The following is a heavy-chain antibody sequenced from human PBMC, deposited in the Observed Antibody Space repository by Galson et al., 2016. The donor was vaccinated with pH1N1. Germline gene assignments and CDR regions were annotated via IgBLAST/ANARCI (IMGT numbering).Heavy chain of an antibody. CDR1: GDTFIDYA. CDR2: IIPILGVV. CDR3: GRDWYGGATEY. J-gene: IGHJ4*02. D-gene: IGHD4-23*01. V-gene: IGHV1-69*10. Sequence: QSGAEVKKPGASVKVSCKASGDTFIDYAISWVRQAPGQGLEWMGAIIPILGVVSYAQTFQGRVAITAANSTTIVYMELSSLRSEDTAVYYCGRDWYGGATEYWGQGALVTVSS.